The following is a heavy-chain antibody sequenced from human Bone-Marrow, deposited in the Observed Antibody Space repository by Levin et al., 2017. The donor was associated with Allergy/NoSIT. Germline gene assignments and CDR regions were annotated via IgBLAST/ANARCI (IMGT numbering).Heavy chain of an antibody. CDR1: GGSINSGDYY. CDR2: IYYSGST. CDR3: ARDYYDTSGYYHYYYGMDV. D-gene: IGHD3-22*01. V-gene: IGHV4-30-4*01. J-gene: IGHJ6*02. Sequence: SETLSLTCTVSGGSINSGDYYWNWIRQPPGKGLEWIGYIYYSGSTYYNPSLKSRVTISVDTSKNQFSLKLNSVTAADTAVYYCARDYYDTSGYYHYYYGMDVWGQGTTVTVSS.